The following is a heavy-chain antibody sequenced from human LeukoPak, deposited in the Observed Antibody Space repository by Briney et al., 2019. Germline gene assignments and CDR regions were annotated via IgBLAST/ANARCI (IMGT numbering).Heavy chain of an antibody. J-gene: IGHJ4*02. V-gene: IGHV3-49*04. D-gene: IGHD6-19*01. Sequence: PGGSLRLSCAASGFTFSSYGMSWVRQAPGKGLEWVGFIRSKAYGGTTEYAASVKGRFTISRDDSKSIAYLQMNSLKTEDTAVYYCTRDYSREQWLVGGDFDYWGQGTLVTVSS. CDR2: IRSKAYGGTT. CDR1: GFTFSSYG. CDR3: TRDYSREQWLVGGDFDY.